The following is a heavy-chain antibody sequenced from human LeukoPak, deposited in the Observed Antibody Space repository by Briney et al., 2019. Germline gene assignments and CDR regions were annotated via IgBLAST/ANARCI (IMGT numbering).Heavy chain of an antibody. CDR3: ARGVVSGRFGDYYYYMDV. CDR2: VNDRGST. CDR1: GGSFSGHY. D-gene: IGHD3-16*01. J-gene: IGHJ6*03. Sequence: SETLSLTCAVYGGSFSGHYWTWIRQPPGKGLQWRGEVNDRGSTNYNPSLKSRLTISEDKSKKQFSLRLPSVTAADTAVYYCARGVVSGRFGDYYYYMDVWGKGTTVTVSS. V-gene: IGHV4-34*01.